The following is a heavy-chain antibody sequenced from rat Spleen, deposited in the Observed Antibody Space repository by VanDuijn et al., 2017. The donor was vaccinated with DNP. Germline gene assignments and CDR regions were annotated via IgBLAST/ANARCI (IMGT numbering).Heavy chain of an antibody. J-gene: IGHJ2*01. V-gene: IGHV5-22*01. CDR1: GFTFSDYY. CDR2: ISYEGSST. D-gene: IGHD1-11*01. CDR3: ATPPEDPPDY. Sequence: EVQLVESGGGLVQPGRSLKLSCAASGFTFSDYYMAWVRQAPKKGLEWFASISYEGSSTYYRDSVKGRFTISRDNAKSTLYLQMDSLRSEDTATYYCATPPEDPPDYWGQGVMVTVSS.